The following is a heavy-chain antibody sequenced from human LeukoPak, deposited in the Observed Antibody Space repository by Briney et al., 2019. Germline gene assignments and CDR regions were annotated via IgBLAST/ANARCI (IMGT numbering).Heavy chain of an antibody. Sequence: SETLSLTCTVSGASIDSSSYYWSWIRQPPGKGLEWIGYIYYSGSTNYNPSLKSRVTISVDTSKNQFSLKLSSVTAADTAVYYCARASPRYSSSWYGPLSLIDYWGQGTLVTVSS. CDR2: IYYSGST. D-gene: IGHD6-13*01. CDR3: ARASPRYSSSWYGPLSLIDY. V-gene: IGHV4-61*01. J-gene: IGHJ4*02. CDR1: GASIDSSSYY.